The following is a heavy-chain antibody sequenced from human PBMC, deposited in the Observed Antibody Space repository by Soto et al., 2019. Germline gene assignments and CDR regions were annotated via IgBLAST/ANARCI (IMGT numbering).Heavy chain of an antibody. CDR3: ARKNSGYDSADAFDI. J-gene: IGHJ3*02. Sequence: GGSLRLSCAASGFTFSSYSMNWVRQAPGKGLEWVSYISSSSSTIYYADSVKGRFTISRDNANNSLYLQMNSLRAEDTAVYYCARKNSGYDSADAFDIWGQGTMVTVSS. CDR1: GFTFSSYS. CDR2: ISSSSSTI. V-gene: IGHV3-48*01. D-gene: IGHD5-12*01.